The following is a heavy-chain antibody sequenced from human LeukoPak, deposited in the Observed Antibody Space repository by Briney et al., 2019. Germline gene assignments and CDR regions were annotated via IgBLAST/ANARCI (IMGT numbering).Heavy chain of an antibody. D-gene: IGHD6-6*01. CDR1: GGTFSSYA. V-gene: IGHV1-69*13. Sequence: SVKVSCKASGGTFSSYAISWVRQAPGQGLEWMGGIIPIFGTANYAQKFQGRVTITADESTSTAYMELSSLRPEDTAVYYCARDRAARPSLGDAFDIWGQGTMVTVSS. CDR2: IIPIFGTA. CDR3: ARDRAARPSLGDAFDI. J-gene: IGHJ3*02.